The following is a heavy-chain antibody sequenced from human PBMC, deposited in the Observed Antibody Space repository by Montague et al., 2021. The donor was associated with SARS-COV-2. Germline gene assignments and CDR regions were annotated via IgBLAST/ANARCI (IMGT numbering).Heavy chain of an antibody. J-gene: IGHJ5*02. D-gene: IGHD4-17*01. Sequence: SLRLSCAASGFTFSNYAVHWVRQAPGKGLQWVSSISDSGSLKYYAESVKGRFTISRDNSKNTMYLQMNSLRADDTAKYYCAKTPTLITTDWFDHWGQGTLVTVSS. CDR3: AKTPTLITTDWFDH. V-gene: IGHV3-23*01. CDR1: GFTFSNYA. CDR2: ISDSGSLK.